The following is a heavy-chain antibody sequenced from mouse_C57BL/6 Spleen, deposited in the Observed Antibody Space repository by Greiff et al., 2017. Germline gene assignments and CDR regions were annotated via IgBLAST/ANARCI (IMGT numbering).Heavy chain of an antibody. D-gene: IGHD1-1*01. J-gene: IGHJ3*01. V-gene: IGHV1-81*01. CDR1: GYTFTSYG. CDR2: IYPRSGNT. CDR3: ARTVITTVVATGPFAY. Sequence: QVQLQQSGAELARPGASVKLSCKASGYTFTSYGISWVKQRTGQGLEWIGEIYPRSGNTYYNEKFKGKATLTADKSSSTAYMELRSLTSEDSAVXFCARTVITTVVATGPFAYWGQGTLVTVSA.